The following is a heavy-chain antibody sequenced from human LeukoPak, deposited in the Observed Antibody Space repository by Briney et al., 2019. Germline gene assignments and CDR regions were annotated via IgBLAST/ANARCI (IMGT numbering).Heavy chain of an antibody. D-gene: IGHD6-6*01. CDR1: GGSISSYY. CDR3: ARGYSSSSFDY. V-gene: IGHV4-59*01. CDR2: IYYSGST. Sequence: SETLSLTCTVPGGSISSYYWSWIRQPPGKGLEWIGYIYYSGSTNYNPSLKSRVTISVDTSKNQFSLKLSSVTAADTAVYYCARGYSSSSFDYWGQGTLVTVSS. J-gene: IGHJ4*02.